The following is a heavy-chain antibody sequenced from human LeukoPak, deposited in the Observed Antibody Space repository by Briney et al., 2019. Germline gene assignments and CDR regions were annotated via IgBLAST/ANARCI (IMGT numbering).Heavy chain of an antibody. Sequence: GGSLRLSCAASGFTFSSYAMSWVRQAPGKGLEWVSAISGSGGSTYYADSVKGRFTISRDNSKNTLYLQMNSLRAEDTAVYYCAKEGRSDSITLFGVARDYYSYSGMDVWGQGTKVTVSS. CDR1: GFTFSSYA. CDR3: AKEGRSDSITLFGVARDYYSYSGMDV. CDR2: ISGSGGST. V-gene: IGHV3-23*01. D-gene: IGHD3-3*01. J-gene: IGHJ6*02.